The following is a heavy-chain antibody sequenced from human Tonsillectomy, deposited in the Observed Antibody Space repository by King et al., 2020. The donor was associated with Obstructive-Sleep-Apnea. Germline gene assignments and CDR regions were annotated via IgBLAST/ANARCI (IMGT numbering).Heavy chain of an antibody. CDR2: ISGSGGST. D-gene: IGHD3-22*01. CDR3: VKDSDYNSGGYNYPDY. Sequence: EVQLVESGGGLVQPGGSLRLSCAASGFSFSRYALTWVRLAPGKGLQWVSAISGSGGSTYYTDSVKGRFTISRDNSKNTLYLQMSSLRVEDTAMYHWVKDSDYNSGGYNYPDYWGQGTLVTVSS. V-gene: IGHV3-23*04. J-gene: IGHJ4*02. CDR1: GFSFSRYA.